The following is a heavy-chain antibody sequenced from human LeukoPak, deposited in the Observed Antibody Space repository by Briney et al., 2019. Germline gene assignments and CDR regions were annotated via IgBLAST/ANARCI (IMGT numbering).Heavy chain of an antibody. Sequence: GGSLRLSCAAPGFTFSTYAMRWVRQAPGKGLEWVSSISGSDGSTYYADSVKGRFTISRDNSKNTLYLQMNSLRAEDTAVYYCAKGESHPKYYFDYWGRGTLVTVSS. J-gene: IGHJ4*02. D-gene: IGHD3-10*01. V-gene: IGHV3-23*01. CDR1: GFTFSTYA. CDR2: ISGSDGST. CDR3: AKGESHPKYYFDY.